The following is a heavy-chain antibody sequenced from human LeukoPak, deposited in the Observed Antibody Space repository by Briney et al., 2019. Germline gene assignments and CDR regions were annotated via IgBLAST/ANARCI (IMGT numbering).Heavy chain of an antibody. CDR2: IWYDGSDK. CDR1: GFTFSSYA. J-gene: IGHJ4*02. Sequence: GGSLRLSCAASGFTFSSYAMSWVRQAPGKGLEWVAVIWYDGSDKYYADSVKGRFTISRDNSKNTLYLQMSSLRAEDTAVYYCARDARDTVMLTADYWGQGTLVTVSS. D-gene: IGHD5-18*01. V-gene: IGHV3-33*08. CDR3: ARDARDTVMLTADY.